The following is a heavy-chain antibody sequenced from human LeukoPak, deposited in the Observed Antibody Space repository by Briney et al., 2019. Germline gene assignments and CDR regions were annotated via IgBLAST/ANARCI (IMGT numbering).Heavy chain of an antibody. D-gene: IGHD6-6*01. CDR1: GGSISSYY. CDR3: ARVASSSDLYYFDY. J-gene: IGHJ4*02. CDR2: IYTSGST. V-gene: IGHV4-4*07. Sequence: PSETLSLTCTVSGGSISSYYWGWIRQPAGKGLEWIGRIYTSGSTNYNPSLKSRVTMSVDTSKNQFSLKLSSVTAADTAVYYCARVASSSDLYYFDYWGQGTLVTVSS.